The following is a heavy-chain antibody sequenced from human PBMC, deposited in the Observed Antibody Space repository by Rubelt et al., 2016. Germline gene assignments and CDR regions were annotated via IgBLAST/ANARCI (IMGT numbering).Heavy chain of an antibody. CDR2: DGSEK. CDR3: ARITSVTILGVDISYGMDV. J-gene: IGHJ6*02. D-gene: IGHD3-3*01. V-gene: IGHV3-7*04. Sequence: DGSEKYYVDSVKGRFTISRDNAKNSLYLQMNSLRAEDTAVYYCARITSVTILGVDISYGMDVWGQGTTVTVSS.